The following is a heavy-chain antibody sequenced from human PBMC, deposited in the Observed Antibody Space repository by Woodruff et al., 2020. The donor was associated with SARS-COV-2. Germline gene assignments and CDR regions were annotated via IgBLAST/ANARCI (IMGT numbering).Heavy chain of an antibody. V-gene: IGHV3-48*03. CDR3: ASLWFGELSRLYYFDY. Sequence: YADSVKGRFTISRDNAKNSLYLQMNSLRAEDTAVYYCASLWFGELSRLYYFDYWGQGTLVTVSS. J-gene: IGHJ4*02. D-gene: IGHD3-10*01.